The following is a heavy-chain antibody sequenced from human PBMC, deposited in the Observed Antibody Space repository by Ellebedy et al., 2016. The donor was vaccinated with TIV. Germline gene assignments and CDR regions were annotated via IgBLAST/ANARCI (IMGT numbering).Heavy chain of an antibody. CDR1: GFTFSSYG. CDR3: ASSRYHYYLGNTIFAY. V-gene: IGHV3-33*01. CDR2: IWYDGSNK. Sequence: GESLKISCAASGFTFSSYGMHWVRQAPGKGLEWVAVIWYDGSNKYYADSVKGRFTISRDNSKDTLFLQMNSLRAEDTAVYYCASSRYHYYLGNTIFAYWGQGALVTVSS. D-gene: IGHD3-10*01. J-gene: IGHJ4*02.